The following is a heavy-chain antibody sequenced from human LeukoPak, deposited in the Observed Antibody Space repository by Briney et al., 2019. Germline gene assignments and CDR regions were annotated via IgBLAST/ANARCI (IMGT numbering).Heavy chain of an antibody. CDR2: IYHSGST. J-gene: IGHJ4*02. Sequence: SQTLSLTCAVSGGSISSGGYSWSWIRQPPGKGLEWIGYIYHSGSTYYNPPLKSRVTISVDRSKNQFSLKLSSVTAADTAVYYCARLVAATGNFDYWGQGTLVTVSS. D-gene: IGHD6-13*01. CDR3: ARLVAATGNFDY. CDR1: GGSISSGGYS. V-gene: IGHV4-30-2*01.